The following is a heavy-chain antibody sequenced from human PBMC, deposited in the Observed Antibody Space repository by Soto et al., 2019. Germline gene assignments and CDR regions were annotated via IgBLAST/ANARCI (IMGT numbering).Heavy chain of an antibody. CDR1: GFTFSSYD. V-gene: IGHV3-13*01. CDR3: ARLSSNDYYDSSGYYGAFDI. CDR2: IGTAGDT. Sequence: GGSLRLSCAASGFTFSSYDMHWVRQATGKGLEWVSAIGTAGDTYYPGSVKGRFTISRENAKNSLYLQMNSLRAEDTAVYYCARLSSNDYYDSSGYYGAFDIWGQGTMVTVSS. J-gene: IGHJ3*02. D-gene: IGHD3-22*01.